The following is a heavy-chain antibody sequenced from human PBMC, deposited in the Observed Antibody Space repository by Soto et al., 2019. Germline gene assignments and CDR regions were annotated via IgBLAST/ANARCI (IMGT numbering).Heavy chain of an antibody. D-gene: IGHD2-2*01. CDR1: GGSISSSNW. CDR3: ARDRQPGGIVVVPAASSGGLDV. CDR2: IYHSGST. V-gene: IGHV4-4*02. Sequence: QVQLQESGPGLVKPSGTLSLTCAVSGGSISSSNWWRWVRQPPGKGLEWIGEIYHSGSTNYTPSLKSRVTISVDKSKNQFSLKLSSVTAADTAVYYCARDRQPGGIVVVPAASSGGLDVWGQGTTVTVSS. J-gene: IGHJ6*02.